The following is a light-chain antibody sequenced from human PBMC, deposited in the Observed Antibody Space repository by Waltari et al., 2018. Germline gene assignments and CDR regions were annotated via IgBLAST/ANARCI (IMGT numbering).Light chain of an antibody. CDR2: EVT. CDR1: TGDVGNYNF. J-gene: IGLJ3*02. V-gene: IGLV2-23*02. Sequence: PLPRPAPVSGSLGRRITISSTESTGDVGNYNFVSWYQKHPGKAPKLIIYEVTNRPSGISDRFSGFKTGNTASLTISGLQAEDEADYYCCSYAGSWIWVFGGGTELTVL. CDR3: CSYAGSWIWV.